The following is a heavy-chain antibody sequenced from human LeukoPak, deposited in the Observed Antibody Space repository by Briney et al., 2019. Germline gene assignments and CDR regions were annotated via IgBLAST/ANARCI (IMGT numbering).Heavy chain of an antibody. Sequence: ASVMVSCKASGYTFTGYYIHWLRQAPGQGLEWMGWINPNSGGTNSAQRFQGRVAMTRDTSISTAYMELSRLRSDDTAVYYCASYYATTGLGYAFDFWGQGTMVTVSS. CDR2: INPNSGGT. CDR3: ASYYATTGLGYAFDF. CDR1: GYTFTGYY. J-gene: IGHJ3*01. D-gene: IGHD1-1*01. V-gene: IGHV1-2*02.